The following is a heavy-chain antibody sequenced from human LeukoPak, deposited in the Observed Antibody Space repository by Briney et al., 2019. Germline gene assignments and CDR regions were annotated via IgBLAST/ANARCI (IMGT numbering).Heavy chain of an antibody. J-gene: IGHJ4*02. V-gene: IGHV1-2*02. D-gene: IGHD6-13*01. CDR1: GYTFKEYY. CDR2: TNPYSGGT. CDR3: ARARSDSSTYYFAY. Sequence: ASVKVSCKTSGYTFKEYYIHWVRQAPGQGLEWMGWTNPYSGGTSYERKFLGRVTMTRDTSISTAYLELSRLTADDTAVYFCARARSDSSTYYFAYWGPGTLVTVSS.